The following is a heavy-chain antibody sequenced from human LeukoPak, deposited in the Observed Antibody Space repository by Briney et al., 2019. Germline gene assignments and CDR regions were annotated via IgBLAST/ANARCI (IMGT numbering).Heavy chain of an antibody. V-gene: IGHV3-15*01. Sequence: PGGSLRLSCAASGFTFSKVWMTWVRQAPGKGLEWVGRIRSKTDGGASEYAAPVKGRFSISRDDSNNTLYLEMIGLKAEDTAIYYCTTDVNRFMVTASSWGQGTLDTVSS. J-gene: IGHJ5*02. CDR3: TTDVNRFMVTASS. CDR1: GFTFSKVW. D-gene: IGHD2-21*02. CDR2: IRSKTDGGAS.